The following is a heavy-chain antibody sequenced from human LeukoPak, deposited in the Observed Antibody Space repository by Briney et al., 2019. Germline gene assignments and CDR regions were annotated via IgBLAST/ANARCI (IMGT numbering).Heavy chain of an antibody. V-gene: IGHV3-48*03. CDR2: ISGSGSTI. Sequence: PRGSLRLSCAASGFTFSSYEMNWVRQAPGKGLECLSYISGSGSTIYYADSVKGRFTISRDNAKNSLYLQMNSLRAEDTAVYYCARGSGSFDYWGQGTLVTVSS. J-gene: IGHJ4*02. CDR1: GFTFSSYE. CDR3: ARGSGSFDY. D-gene: IGHD3-22*01.